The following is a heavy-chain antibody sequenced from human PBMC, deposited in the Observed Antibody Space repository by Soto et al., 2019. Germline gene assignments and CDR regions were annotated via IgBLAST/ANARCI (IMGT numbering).Heavy chain of an antibody. Sequence: XETLSLTCAVYGWSFSGYYWSWIRQPPGKGLDWIGEINHSGSTNYNPSLKSRVTISVDTSKNQFSLKLSSVTAADTAVYYCARVRQRFLEWFAHFYYYYGMDVWGQGTTVTVSS. D-gene: IGHD3-3*01. J-gene: IGHJ6*02. CDR3: ARVRQRFLEWFAHFYYYYGMDV. CDR1: GWSFSGYY. V-gene: IGHV4-34*01. CDR2: INHSGST.